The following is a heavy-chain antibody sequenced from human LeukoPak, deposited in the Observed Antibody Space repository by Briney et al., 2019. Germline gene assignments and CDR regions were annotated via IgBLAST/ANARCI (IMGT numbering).Heavy chain of an antibody. D-gene: IGHD3-16*01. CDR2: ISSSGSNI. V-gene: IGHV3-11*01. CDR1: GCSFGDYY. CDR3: AGGRYFDY. J-gene: IGHJ4*02. Sequence: KPGGSLRLSCAASGCSFGDYYMRLIRQPPWMGLTCASYISSSGSNIYYADSVQAPFTISRDNAKSSLYLQMNSLRAEDTAVYYCAGGRYFDYWDQGTVVTVS.